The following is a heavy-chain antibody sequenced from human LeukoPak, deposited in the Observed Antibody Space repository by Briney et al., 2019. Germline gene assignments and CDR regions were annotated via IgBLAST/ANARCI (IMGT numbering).Heavy chain of an antibody. CDR2: FDPEDGET. D-gene: IGHD6-13*01. V-gene: IGHV1-24*01. CDR1: GYTLTELS. Sequence: GASVKVSCKVSGYTLTELSMHWVRQAPGKGHEWMGGFDPEDGETIYAQKFQGRVTMTEDTSTDTAYMELSSLRSEDTAVYYCATHKKSIAAAGSYGMDVWGQGTTVTVSS. CDR3: ATHKKSIAAAGSYGMDV. J-gene: IGHJ6*02.